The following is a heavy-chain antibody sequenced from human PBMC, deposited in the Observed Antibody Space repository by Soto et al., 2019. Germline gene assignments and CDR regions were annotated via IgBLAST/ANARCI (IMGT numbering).Heavy chain of an antibody. CDR2: ISGSGDST. J-gene: IGHJ2*01. CDR1: GFTFSSYA. Sequence: EVQLLESGGGLVQPGGSLRLSCAASGFTFSSYAMSWVRQAPGKGLEWVSGISGSGDSTYYADSVKGRFTISRDNSKSTLYLKMTSLRADDTAVYYCAKSAGGYCSTTTCAGNFGYFDLWGRGTLVTVSS. V-gene: IGHV3-23*01. D-gene: IGHD2-2*01. CDR3: AKSAGGYCSTTTCAGNFGYFDL.